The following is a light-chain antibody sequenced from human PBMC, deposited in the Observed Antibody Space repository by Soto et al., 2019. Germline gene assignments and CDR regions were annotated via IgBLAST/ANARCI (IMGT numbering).Light chain of an antibody. CDR1: QGISSY. V-gene: IGKV1-8*01. CDR3: QQYYSYPRT. J-gene: IGKJ1*01. CDR2: AAS. Sequence: AIRMTQSPSSLSASTGDRVTITCRASQGISSYLAWYQQKPGKAPKLLIYAASTVQSGVPSRFSGSGSGTDFTLTISCLQSEDFATYYCQQYYSYPRTFGQGTKVELK.